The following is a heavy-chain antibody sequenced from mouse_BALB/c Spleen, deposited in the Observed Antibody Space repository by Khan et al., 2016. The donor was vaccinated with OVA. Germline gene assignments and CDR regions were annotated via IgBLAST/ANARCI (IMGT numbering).Heavy chain of an antibody. Sequence: DLVKPGASVKLSCKASGYTFTSYWINWIKQRPGQGLEWVGHIGPGSGNTYYNEIFEGKATLTVDTSSSTAYIQLSSLSSEDSAVYFCARSNYYGSSLYAMDYWGQGTSVTVSS. D-gene: IGHD1-1*01. J-gene: IGHJ4*01. CDR3: ARSNYYGSSLYAMDY. V-gene: IGHV1S41*01. CDR1: GYTFTSYW. CDR2: IGPGSGNT.